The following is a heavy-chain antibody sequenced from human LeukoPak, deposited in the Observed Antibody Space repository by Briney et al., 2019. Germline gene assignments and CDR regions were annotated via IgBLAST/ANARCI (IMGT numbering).Heavy chain of an antibody. CDR3: ATDLTRPPDY. CDR2: FDPEDGET. V-gene: IGHV1-24*01. J-gene: IGHJ4*02. CDR1: GYTLTELS. Sequence: ASVKVSCKVSGYTLTELSMHWVRQTPGKGLEWMGGFDPEDGETIYAQKFQGRVTMTEDTFTDTAYMELSSLRSEDTAVYYCATDLTRPPDYWGQGTLVTVSS.